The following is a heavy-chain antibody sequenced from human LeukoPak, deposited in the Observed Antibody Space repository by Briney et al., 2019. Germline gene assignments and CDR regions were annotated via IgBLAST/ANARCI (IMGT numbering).Heavy chain of an antibody. Sequence: ASVKVSCKASGYTFTGYYMHWVRQAPPHGLEWTGWINPNSGGTNYAQKSQGRVTMTRDTSISTAYMELSRLRSDDAAVYYCARDLDRITTFGVVLSGLEVPNYGMDVWGQGTTVTVSS. CDR1: GYTFTGYY. D-gene: IGHD3-3*01. CDR2: INPNSGGT. CDR3: ARDLDRITTFGVVLSGLEVPNYGMDV. V-gene: IGHV1-2*02. J-gene: IGHJ6*02.